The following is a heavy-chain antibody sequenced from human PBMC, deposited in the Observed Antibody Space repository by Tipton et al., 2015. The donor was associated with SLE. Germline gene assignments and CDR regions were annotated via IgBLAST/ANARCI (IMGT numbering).Heavy chain of an antibody. D-gene: IGHD2/OR15-2a*01. J-gene: IGHJ6*04. CDR2: ISSTSSSV. Sequence: GSLRLSCAASGFPFSSYTMNWVRQAPGMGLEWVSSISSTSSSVYYADSVKGRVTISRDNAKNALFLQMDSLRAEDTAVYFCARQRIDRVLGVWGKGTTVTVSS. V-gene: IGHV3-21*01. CDR1: GFPFSSYT. CDR3: ARQRIDRVLGV.